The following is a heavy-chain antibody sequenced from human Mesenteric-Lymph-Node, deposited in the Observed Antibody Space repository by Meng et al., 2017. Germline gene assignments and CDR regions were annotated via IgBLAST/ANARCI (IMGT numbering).Heavy chain of an antibody. CDR2: ISGGGGST. CDR3: AKDLRGIVVVVAATGD. V-gene: IGHV3-23*01. D-gene: IGHD2-15*01. Sequence: SCAASGFTFSNYAMSWVRQAPGKGLEWVSTISGGGGSTYYADSVKGRFTISRDNSKNTLYLQMNSLRAEDTAVYYCAKDLRGIVVVVAATGDWGQGTLVTVSS. CDR1: GFTFSNYA. J-gene: IGHJ4*02.